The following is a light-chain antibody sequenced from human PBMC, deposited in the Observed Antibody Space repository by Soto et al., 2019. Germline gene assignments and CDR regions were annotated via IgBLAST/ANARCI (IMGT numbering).Light chain of an antibody. CDR3: QQLNSYPYT. CDR1: QGISSY. V-gene: IGKV1-9*01. Sequence: DIQLTQSPSFLSASVGDRVTITCRASQGISSYLAWYQQKPGKAPKLLIYAASSLQSGVPSRFSGSGSGTEFTLNIRSLQPEDFATYYCQQLNSYPYTFGQGTKLEIK. CDR2: AAS. J-gene: IGKJ2*01.